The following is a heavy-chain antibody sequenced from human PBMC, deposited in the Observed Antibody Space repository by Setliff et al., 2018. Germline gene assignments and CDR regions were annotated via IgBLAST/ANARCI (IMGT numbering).Heavy chain of an antibody. CDR1: GFTFSTHS. J-gene: IGHJ4*02. CDR3: ARVYADSYGFDS. CDR2: ISRSSAYI. Sequence: GGSLRLSCAASGFTFSTHSMNWVRQAPGKGLEWVSSISRSSAYIYYADSVKGRFTISRDNAKNSLYLQMNSLRAEDTAVYYCARVYADSYGFDSWGQGTQVTVSS. D-gene: IGHD5-18*01. V-gene: IGHV3-21*01.